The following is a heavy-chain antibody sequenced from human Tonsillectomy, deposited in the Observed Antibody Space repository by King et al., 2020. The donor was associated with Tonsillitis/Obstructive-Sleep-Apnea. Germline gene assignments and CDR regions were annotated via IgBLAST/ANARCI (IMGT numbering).Heavy chain of an antibody. CDR2: IYYSGST. V-gene: IGHV4-59*08. D-gene: IGHD3-22*01. Sequence: VQLQESGPGLVKPSETLSLTCTVSGGSISSYYWSWIRQPPGKGLGWIGYIYYSGSTNYNPSLHSRVTISVDTSKNQFSLKLSSVTAADTAVYYCERFHYYDSSGYYYHMNNWLDPWGQGTLVTVSS. CDR1: GGSISSYY. CDR3: ERFHYYDSSGYYYHMNNWLDP. J-gene: IGHJ5*02.